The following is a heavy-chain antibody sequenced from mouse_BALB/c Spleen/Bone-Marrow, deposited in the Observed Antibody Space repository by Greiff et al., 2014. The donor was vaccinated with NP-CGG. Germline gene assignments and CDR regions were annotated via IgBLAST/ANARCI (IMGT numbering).Heavy chain of an antibody. V-gene: IGHV3-2*02. J-gene: IGHJ4*01. CDR3: EKYYVRCYYAMDY. Sequence: EVQLQQSGPGLVKPSQSLSLTCTVTGYSITSDYAWNWIRQFPGNKLEWMGYISYSGSTSYNPSLKSRISITRDTSKNQFFLQLNSVDTEDTATYNCEKYYVRCYYAMDYWGQGTSVTVSS. CDR2: ISYSGST. CDR1: GYSITSDYA. D-gene: IGHD1-1*01.